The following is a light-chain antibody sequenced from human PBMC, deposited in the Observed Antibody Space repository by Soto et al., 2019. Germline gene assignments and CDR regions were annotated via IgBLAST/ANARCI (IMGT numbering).Light chain of an antibody. CDR1: QSITTY. V-gene: IGKV1-39*01. CDR3: QQSYRTPWT. CDR2: AAS. J-gene: IGKJ1*01. Sequence: QMTQSPSSLSASVGDRVTITCRASQSITTYLNWYQQRPGKAPEVLIYAASRLQGGVPSRFSGSGSGTDFTLTINSLQPEAYAAYSCQQSYRTPWTFGQGTKVEIK.